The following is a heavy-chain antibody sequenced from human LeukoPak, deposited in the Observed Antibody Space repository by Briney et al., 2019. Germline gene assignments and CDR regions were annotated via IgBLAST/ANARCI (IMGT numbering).Heavy chain of an antibody. Sequence: GSLRLSCAASGFTFSSYEMNWIRQPPGKGLEWIGEINHSGSTNYNPSLKSRVTISVDTSKNQFSLKLSSVTAADTAVYYCARNGITMVRWSSDYWGQGTLVTVSS. CDR2: INHSGST. V-gene: IGHV4-34*01. CDR1: GFTFSSYE. J-gene: IGHJ4*02. CDR3: ARNGITMVRWSSDY. D-gene: IGHD3-10*01.